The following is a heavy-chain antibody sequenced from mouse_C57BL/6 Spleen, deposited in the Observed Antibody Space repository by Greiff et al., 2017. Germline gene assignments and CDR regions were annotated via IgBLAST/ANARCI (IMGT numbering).Heavy chain of an antibody. V-gene: IGHV1-72*01. D-gene: IGHD1-1*01. Sequence: QVQLKQPGAELVKPGASVKLSCKASGYTFTSYWMHWVKQRPGRGLEWIGRIDPNSGGTKYNEEFKGKATLTVDKPSSTAYMQLSSLTSEDSAVYYCARWYYGSSDYFDYWGQGTTLTVSS. CDR2: IDPNSGGT. J-gene: IGHJ2*01. CDR3: ARWYYGSSDYFDY. CDR1: GYTFTSYW.